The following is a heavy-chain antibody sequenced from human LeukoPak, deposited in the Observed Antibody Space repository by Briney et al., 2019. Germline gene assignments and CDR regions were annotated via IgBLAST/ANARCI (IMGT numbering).Heavy chain of an antibody. J-gene: IGHJ5*02. Sequence: ASVKVSCKTSGYTFTGYYMHWVRQAPGQGLEWMGRINPNSGGTNYAQEFQGRVTMTRDTSINTAYMELSRLTSDDTAVYYCARGNYDFWSGYQYDWFDPWGQGTLVTVSS. CDR1: GYTFTGYY. D-gene: IGHD3-3*01. V-gene: IGHV1-2*06. CDR2: INPNSGGT. CDR3: ARGNYDFWSGYQYDWFDP.